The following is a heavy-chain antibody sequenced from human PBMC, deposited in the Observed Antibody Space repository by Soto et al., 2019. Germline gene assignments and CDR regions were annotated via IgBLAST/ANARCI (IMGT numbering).Heavy chain of an antibody. V-gene: IGHV3-30-3*01. CDR2: ISYDGSNK. CDR3: ARVDIAVAGGAYYFDY. J-gene: IGHJ4*02. Sequence: QVQMVESGGGVVQPGRSLRLSCAASGFTFSSYAMHWVRQAPGKGLEWVAVISYDGSNKYYADSVKGRFTISRDNSKTTLYLQMNSLRAEDTAVYYCARVDIAVAGGAYYFDYWGQGTLVTVSS. D-gene: IGHD6-19*01. CDR1: GFTFSSYA.